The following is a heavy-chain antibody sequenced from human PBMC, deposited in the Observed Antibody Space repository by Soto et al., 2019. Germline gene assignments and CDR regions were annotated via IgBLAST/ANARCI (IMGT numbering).Heavy chain of an antibody. CDR3: ATELHAAAAQFTDAFDI. V-gene: IGHV1-24*01. J-gene: IGHJ3*02. CDR2: FDPEDGET. Sequence: ASVKVSCKVSGYTLTELSMHWVRQAPGKGLEWMGGFDPEDGETIYAQKFQGRVTMTEDTSTDTAYMELSSLRSEHTAVYYCATELHAAAAQFTDAFDIWGQGTMVTVSS. CDR1: GYTLTELS. D-gene: IGHD6-13*01.